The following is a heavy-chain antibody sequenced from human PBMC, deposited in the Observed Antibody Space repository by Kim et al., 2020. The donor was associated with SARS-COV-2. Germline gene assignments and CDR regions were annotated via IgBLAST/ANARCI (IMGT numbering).Heavy chain of an antibody. D-gene: IGHD3-10*01. CDR3: ARGRAEYYGNFDY. Sequence: GGSLRLSCAASGFTFSSYGMHWVRQAPGKGLEWVAVISYDGSNKYYADSVKGRFTISRDNSKNTLYLQMHSLRAEDTAVYYCARGRAEYYGNFDYWGQGT. CDR1: GFTFSSYG. J-gene: IGHJ4*02. V-gene: IGHV3-33*05. CDR2: ISYDGSNK.